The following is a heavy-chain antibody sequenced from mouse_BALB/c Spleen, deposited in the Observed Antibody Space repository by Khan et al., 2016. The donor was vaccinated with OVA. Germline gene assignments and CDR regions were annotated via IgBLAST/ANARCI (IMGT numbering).Heavy chain of an antibody. CDR1: GFSLSNYG. CDR3: ARGTANYGNYEAMGY. D-gene: IGHD2-1*01. J-gene: IGHJ4*01. Sequence: QVQLKESGPGLVAPSQSLSITCTVSGFSLSNYGVNWVRQPPGKGLEWLGIIWAGGSTNYNSALMSKLSIRKDNAKSQVILKMNSLQTDDTAMYYCARGTANYGNYEAMGYWGQGTSVTVSP. V-gene: IGHV2-9*02. CDR2: IWAGGST.